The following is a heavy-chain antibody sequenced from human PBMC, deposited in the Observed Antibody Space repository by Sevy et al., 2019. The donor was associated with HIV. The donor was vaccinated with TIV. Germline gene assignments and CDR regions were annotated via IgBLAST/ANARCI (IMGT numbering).Heavy chain of an antibody. Sequence: GGSLRLSCAASGFTVSSNYMSWVRQAPGKGLEWVSVIYSGGSTYYADSVKRRFTISRDNSKNTLYLQMNSLRAEDTAVYYCARRKRGRYYCISGNWPFAYWGQGTLVTVSS. J-gene: IGHJ4*02. V-gene: IGHV3-53*01. CDR3: ARRKRGRYYCISGNWPFAY. D-gene: IGHD2-2*01. CDR2: IYSGGST. CDR1: GFTVSSNY.